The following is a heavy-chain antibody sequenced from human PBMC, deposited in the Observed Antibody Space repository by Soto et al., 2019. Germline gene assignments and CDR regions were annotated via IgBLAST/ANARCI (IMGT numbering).Heavy chain of an antibody. CDR1: GGSFNSYH. J-gene: IGHJ4*02. D-gene: IGHD3-10*01. CDR2: IFDSGTT. Sequence: SETLSLTCTVSGGSFNSYHWSWLRQPPGKGLEWIGYIFDSGTTTYNPSLKSRVTISADTSKNQFSLKLSSVTAADTAVYYCAGESPSRFRFDYSSQRTPVTVSS. V-gene: IGHV4-59*08. CDR3: AGESPSRFRFDY.